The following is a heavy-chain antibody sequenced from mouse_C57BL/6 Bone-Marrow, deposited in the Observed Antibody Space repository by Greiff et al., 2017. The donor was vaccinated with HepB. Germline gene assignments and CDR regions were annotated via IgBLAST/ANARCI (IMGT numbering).Heavy chain of an antibody. J-gene: IGHJ2*01. Sequence: VKLQQPGAELVMPGASVKLSCKASGYTFTSYWMHWVKQRPGQGLEWIGEIDPSDSYTNYNQKFKGKSTLTVDKSSSTAYMQLSSLTSEASAVYYCARYRSSGYDYFDYWGQGTTLTVSS. CDR2: IDPSDSYT. D-gene: IGHD3-2*02. V-gene: IGHV1-69*01. CDR1: GYTFTSYW. CDR3: ARYRSSGYDYFDY.